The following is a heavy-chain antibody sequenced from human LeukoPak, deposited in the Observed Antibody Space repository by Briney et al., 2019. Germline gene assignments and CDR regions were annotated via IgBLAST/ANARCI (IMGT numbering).Heavy chain of an antibody. V-gene: IGHV1-24*01. CDR1: GYTLTELS. Sequence: ASVKVSCKVSGYTLTELSMHWVRQAPGKGLEWMGGFDPEDGETIYAQKFQGRVTMTEDTSTDTAYMELSSLRSEDTAVYYCATDASGGYLDAFDIWGQGTMVTVSS. CDR2: FDPEDGET. CDR3: ATDASGGYLDAFDI. J-gene: IGHJ3*02. D-gene: IGHD1-26*01.